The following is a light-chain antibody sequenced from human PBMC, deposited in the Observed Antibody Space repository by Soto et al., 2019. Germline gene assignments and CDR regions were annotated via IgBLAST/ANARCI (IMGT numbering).Light chain of an antibody. Sequence: QSALTQPPSASGSPGQSVTISCAGTGSDVGGYNYVSWYQQHPGKAPKLMIYEVSKRPSGVPDRFSGSKSGNTASLTVSGLQAEDEAVYYCSSYAGSNNFEVFGTGTKVTVL. CDR1: GSDVGGYNY. V-gene: IGLV2-8*01. CDR3: SSYAGSNNFEV. J-gene: IGLJ1*01. CDR2: EVS.